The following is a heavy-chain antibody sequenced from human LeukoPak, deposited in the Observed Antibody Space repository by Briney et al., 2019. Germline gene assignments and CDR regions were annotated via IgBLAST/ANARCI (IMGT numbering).Heavy chain of an antibody. CDR2: IYYSGST. D-gene: IGHD6-6*01. CDR1: GGSIGSYY. Sequence: KASETLSLTCTVSGGSIGSYYWSWIRQPPGKGLEWIGYIYYSGSTNYNPSLKSRVTISVDTSKNQFSLNLSSVTAADTAVYYCARDSRWDCSSFDYWGQGTLVTVSS. CDR3: ARDSRWDCSSFDY. J-gene: IGHJ4*02. V-gene: IGHV4-59*01.